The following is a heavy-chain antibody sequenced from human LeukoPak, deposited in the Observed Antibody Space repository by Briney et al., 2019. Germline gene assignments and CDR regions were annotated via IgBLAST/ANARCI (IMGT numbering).Heavy chain of an antibody. CDR1: GFTVSRKY. Sequence: GGSLRLSCAASGFTVSRKYMSWVRQAPGKGLEWVSVIYSGGDTYYADSVKGRFTISRDNSKNTLYLQMNSLRAEDTAVYYCAKWSSGPSPLRYYFDYWGQGTLVTVSS. V-gene: IGHV3-66*01. CDR3: AKWSSGPSPLRYYFDY. CDR2: IYSGGDT. D-gene: IGHD1-26*01. J-gene: IGHJ4*02.